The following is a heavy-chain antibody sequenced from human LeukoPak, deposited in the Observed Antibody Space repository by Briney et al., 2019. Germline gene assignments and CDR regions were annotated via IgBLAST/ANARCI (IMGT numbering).Heavy chain of an antibody. V-gene: IGHV3-11*01. CDR3: ARGTTGTTDFDY. J-gene: IGHJ4*02. D-gene: IGHD1-1*01. Sequence: KSGGSLRLSCAASGFTFSDYYMNWIRQAPGKGLEWVSYISTSGTTMSYADSVKGRFTISRDSAENSLYLQMNSLRAEDTAVYYCARGTTGTTDFDYWGQGTLVTVSS. CDR1: GFTFSDYY. CDR2: ISTSGTTM.